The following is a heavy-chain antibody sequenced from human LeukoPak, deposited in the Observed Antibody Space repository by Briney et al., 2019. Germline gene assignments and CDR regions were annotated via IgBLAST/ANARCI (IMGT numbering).Heavy chain of an antibody. Sequence: GGSLRLSCAASGFTFSSYGMHWVRQAPGKGLEWVGFIRYDGSNKYYADSVKGRFTISRDNSKNTLYLQMNSLRAEDTAVYYCAKDLFYKYYMDVWGKGTTVTISS. D-gene: IGHD2/OR15-2a*01. J-gene: IGHJ6*03. CDR3: AKDLFYKYYMDV. CDR1: GFTFSSYG. CDR2: IRYDGSNK. V-gene: IGHV3-30*02.